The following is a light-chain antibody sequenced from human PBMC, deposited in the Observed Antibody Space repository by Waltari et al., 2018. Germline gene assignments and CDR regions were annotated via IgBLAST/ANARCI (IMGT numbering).Light chain of an antibody. Sequence: SYELTQPPSVSVSPGQTARIPCSGDALPKQHAYWSRPRPRPAPSEPIQPDNQAARQRPGQAPVMLIYMDTQRPPGIPDRFSGSGSGTTVTLTISGVQAEDEADYYCQSAADSSGPPIYVFGSGTQVTVL. CDR3: QSAADSSGPPIYV. CDR2: MDT. V-gene: IGLV3-25*03. J-gene: IGLJ1*01. CDR1: ALPKQH.